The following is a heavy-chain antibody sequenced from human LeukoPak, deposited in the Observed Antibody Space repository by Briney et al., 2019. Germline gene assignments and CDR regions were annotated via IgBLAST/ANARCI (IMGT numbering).Heavy chain of an antibody. Sequence: ASVKVSCKASGYTFTGYYMHWVRQAPGQGLEWMGWINPNSGGTNYAQKFQGRVTMTRDTSISTAYMELSRLRSDDTAVYYCARVQSRGSSGYYAFWGEETLVTVSS. CDR3: ARVQSRGSSGYYAF. J-gene: IGHJ4*02. CDR1: GYTFTGYY. CDR2: INPNSGGT. V-gene: IGHV1-2*02. D-gene: IGHD3-22*01.